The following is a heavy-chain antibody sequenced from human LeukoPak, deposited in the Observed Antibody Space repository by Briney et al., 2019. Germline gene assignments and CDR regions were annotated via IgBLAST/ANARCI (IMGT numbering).Heavy chain of an antibody. J-gene: IGHJ4*02. V-gene: IGHV4-34*01. Sequence: SETLSLTCAVYGGSFSGYYWSWIRQPPGKGLEWIGEINHSGSTNYNPSLKSRVTISVDTSKNQFSLKLSSVTAADTAVYYCASLTGYAEVFDYWGQGTLVTVSS. CDR1: GGSFSGYY. CDR2: INHSGST. CDR3: ASLTGYAEVFDY. D-gene: IGHD1-14*01.